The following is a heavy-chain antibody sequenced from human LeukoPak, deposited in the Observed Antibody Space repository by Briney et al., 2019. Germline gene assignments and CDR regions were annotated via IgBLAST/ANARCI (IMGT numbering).Heavy chain of an antibody. CDR1: GYTFTSSCD. Sequence: APVKVSCKASGYTFTSSCDVHWVRPATGQGLEWMGWMNPTSGNTGYAQKFQGRVTMTRNTSISTAYMELSSLRSEDTAVYYCARERARRGIFGVALIGTRRAYYFDYWGQGTLVTVSS. D-gene: IGHD3-3*01. V-gene: IGHV1-8*01. CDR2: MNPTSGNT. J-gene: IGHJ4*02. CDR3: ARERARRGIFGVALIGTRRAYYFDY.